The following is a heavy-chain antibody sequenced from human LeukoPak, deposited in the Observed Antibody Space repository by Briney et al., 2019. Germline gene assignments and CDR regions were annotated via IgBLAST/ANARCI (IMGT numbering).Heavy chain of an antibody. CDR1: GFTFSSYS. V-gene: IGHV3-48*02. CDR2: ISSSSSTV. J-gene: IGHJ5*02. Sequence: GGSLRLSCAASGFTFSSYSMNWVRQAPGKGLEWVSYISSSSSTVYYADSVKGRFTISRDNAKNSLYLQMNSLRDEDTAVYYCARDRTAAAVRNNWFDPWGQGTLVTVSS. CDR3: ARDRTAAAVRNNWFDP. D-gene: IGHD6-13*01.